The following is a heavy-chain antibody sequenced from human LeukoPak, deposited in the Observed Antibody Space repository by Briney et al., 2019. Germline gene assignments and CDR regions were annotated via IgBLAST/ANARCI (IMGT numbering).Heavy chain of an antibody. CDR3: AKGGDYYGSGSLLAGIDY. CDR2: ISGSGGST. Sequence: PGGSLRLSCAASGFTFSSYTMHWVRQAPGKGLEWVSGISGSGGSTYYADSVKGRFTISRDNSKNTLYLQMNSLRAEDTAVYYCAKGGDYYGSGSLLAGIDYWGQGTLVTVSS. CDR1: GFTFSSYT. J-gene: IGHJ4*02. V-gene: IGHV3-23*01. D-gene: IGHD3-10*01.